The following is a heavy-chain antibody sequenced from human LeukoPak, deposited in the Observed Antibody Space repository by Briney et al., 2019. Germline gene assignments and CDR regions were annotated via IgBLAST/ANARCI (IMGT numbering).Heavy chain of an antibody. V-gene: IGHV4-34*01. CDR1: GGSFSGYY. CDR3: ASRKTGYSLY. J-gene: IGHJ4*02. CDR2: INHSGST. Sequence: SETLSLTCAVYGGSFSGYYWSWIRQPPGKGLEWIGEINHSGSTNYNPSLKSRVTISVETSKNQFSLKLSSVTAADTAVYYCASRKTGYSLYWGQGTLVTVSS. D-gene: IGHD3-9*01.